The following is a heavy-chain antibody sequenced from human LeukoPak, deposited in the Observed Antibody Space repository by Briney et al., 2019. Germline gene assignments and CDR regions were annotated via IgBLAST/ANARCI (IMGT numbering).Heavy chain of an antibody. CDR2: INGDGSST. CDR1: GFTLSYYW. V-gene: IGHV3-74*01. J-gene: IGHJ5*02. D-gene: IGHD1/OR15-1a*01. CDR3: ARDPRNKGFDP. Sequence: GGSVRLSCAASGFTLSYYWMHWVRHGPGKGLVWVSTINGDGSSTNYTESVKGRFTIPRDNAKNTLYLEMNSLRVEDTAVYYCARDPRNKGFDPWGQGTLVTVSS.